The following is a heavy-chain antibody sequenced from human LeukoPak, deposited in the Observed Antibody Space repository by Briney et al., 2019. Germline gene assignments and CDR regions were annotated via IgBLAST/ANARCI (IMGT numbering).Heavy chain of an antibody. V-gene: IGHV5-51*01. Sequence: GESLKISCKGSGYSFTSYWIGWVRQMPGKGLEWMGIIYPGDSDTRYSPSFQGQVTISADKSISTAYLQWSSLKASDTAMYYCARLFSDFWSGYRRREKSLNWFDPWGQGTLVTVSS. CDR3: ARLFSDFWSGYRRREKSLNWFDP. J-gene: IGHJ5*02. CDR1: GYSFTSYW. CDR2: IYPGDSDT. D-gene: IGHD3-3*01.